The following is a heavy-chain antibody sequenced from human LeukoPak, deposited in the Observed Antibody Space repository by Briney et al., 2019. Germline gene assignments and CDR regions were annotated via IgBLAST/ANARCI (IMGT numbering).Heavy chain of an antibody. CDR2: INPNSGGT. V-gene: IGHV1-2*02. Sequence: ASVKVSCKASGYTFTGYYMHWVRQAPGQGLEWMGWINPNSGGTNYAQKFQGRVTMTRDTSISTAYMELSRLRSDDTAVYYRARVRHINEPRPYDYWGQGTLVTVSS. CDR3: ARVRHINEPRPYDY. CDR1: GYTFTGYY. J-gene: IGHJ4*02. D-gene: IGHD1-14*01.